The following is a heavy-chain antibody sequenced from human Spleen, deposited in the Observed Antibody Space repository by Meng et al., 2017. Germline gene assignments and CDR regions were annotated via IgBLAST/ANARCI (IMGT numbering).Heavy chain of an antibody. CDR1: GYTFPDYW. Sequence: ASVKVSCKPSGYTFPDYWLHWVRRAPGQGLEWMGRINPKNGDTRYAQRFQGRVTMTGDTSISTTYMELSGLRFDDTAMYYCARDEDISAAGKLFGDYWGQGTLVTVSS. V-gene: IGHV1-2*06. J-gene: IGHJ4*02. CDR2: INPKNGDT. CDR3: ARDEDISAAGKLFGDY. D-gene: IGHD6-13*01.